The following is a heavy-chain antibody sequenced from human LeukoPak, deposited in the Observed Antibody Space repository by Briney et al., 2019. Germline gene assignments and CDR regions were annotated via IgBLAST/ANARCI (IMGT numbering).Heavy chain of an antibody. D-gene: IGHD6-6*01. J-gene: IGHJ6*02. V-gene: IGHV4-4*02. Sequence: SETLSLTCDVSGGSRINAGWWSWVRQPPGKGLEWIGEIFHSGNTKYNPSLESRVTISVDKSNHQFTLEMKSVTAADTAVYYCARENSSSDRYYYYYGMDVWGQGTTVTVSS. CDR2: IFHSGNT. CDR3: ARENSSSDRYYYYYGMDV. CDR1: GGSRINAGW.